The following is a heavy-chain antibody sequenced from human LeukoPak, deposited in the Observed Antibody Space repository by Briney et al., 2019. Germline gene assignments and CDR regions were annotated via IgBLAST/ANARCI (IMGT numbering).Heavy chain of an antibody. J-gene: IGHJ4*02. CDR1: GGTFSSYA. D-gene: IGHD3-10*01. CDR3: ARGRDSYGSGSYFDY. Sequence: SVKVSCKASGGTFSSYAISWVRQAPGQGLEWMGGIIPIFGTANYAQKLQGRVSITADESTSTAYMELSSLRSEDTAVYYCARGRDSYGSGSYFDYWGQGTLVTVSS. V-gene: IGHV1-69*13. CDR2: IIPIFGTA.